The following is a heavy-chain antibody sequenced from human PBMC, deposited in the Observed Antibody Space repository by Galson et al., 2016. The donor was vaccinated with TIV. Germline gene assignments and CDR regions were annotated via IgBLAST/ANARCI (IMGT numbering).Heavy chain of an antibody. D-gene: IGHD2-21*02. Sequence: FGYPVTTHYMHWVRQGPGQGLEWMGIINPSGGGTTYAQNFQGRLIMTGDTSTSTAYMELSSLRSEDTAVYYCARTQSCGGDCYYFDYWGQGALVTVSS. CDR1: GYPVTTHY. J-gene: IGHJ4*02. CDR3: ARTQSCGGDCYYFDY. V-gene: IGHV1-46*01. CDR2: INPSGGGT.